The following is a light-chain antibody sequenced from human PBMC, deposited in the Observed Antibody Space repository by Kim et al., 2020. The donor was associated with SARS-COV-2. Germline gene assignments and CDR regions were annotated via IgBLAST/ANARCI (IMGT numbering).Light chain of an antibody. V-gene: IGKV3-20*01. J-gene: IGKJ1*01. CDR2: GAS. Sequence: SPGLRPPLSCRASQDVTDSNLAWYQQKPGRAPRLLIYGASTRAAGIPDRFSGSGSGTDFTLTISRLEPEDFAVYYCQQYGFSPWTFGQGTKVDIK. CDR1: QDVTDSN. CDR3: QQYGFSPWT.